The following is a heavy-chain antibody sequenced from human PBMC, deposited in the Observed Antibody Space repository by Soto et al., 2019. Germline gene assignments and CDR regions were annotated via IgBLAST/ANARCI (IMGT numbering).Heavy chain of an antibody. CDR2: ISRSSSSI. V-gene: IGHV3-48*02. CDR1: GFTFSNYN. D-gene: IGHD3-10*01. Sequence: SGGSLRLSCAASGFTFSNYNMNWVRQAPGKGLEWVSYISRSSSSIYYADSVKGRFTISRDNAKNSLFLQMSSLRDEDTALYYCTRVHYNTSSRTTGMDVWGQGTTVTVSS. J-gene: IGHJ6*02. CDR3: TRVHYNTSSRTTGMDV.